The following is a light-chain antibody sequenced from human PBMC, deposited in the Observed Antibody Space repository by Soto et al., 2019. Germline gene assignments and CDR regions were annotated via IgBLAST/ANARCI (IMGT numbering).Light chain of an antibody. J-gene: IGKJ1*01. Sequence: IVLTQSPGTLSLSPGERATLSCRASQSVSSSYLAWYQQKPGQAPRLLIYGASSRATGIPDRFSGSGSGTDFTLTISRLEPEDFAVYYCQQYGSSLGKFGQGTKVDIK. CDR1: QSVSSSY. V-gene: IGKV3-20*01. CDR2: GAS. CDR3: QQYGSSLGK.